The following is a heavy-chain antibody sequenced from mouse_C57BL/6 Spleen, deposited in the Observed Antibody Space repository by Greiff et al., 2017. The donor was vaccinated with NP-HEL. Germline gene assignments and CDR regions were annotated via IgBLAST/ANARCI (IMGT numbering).Heavy chain of an antibody. D-gene: IGHD2-3*01. V-gene: IGHV1-39*01. J-gene: IGHJ2*01. CDR1: GYSFTDYN. CDR3: ARLDDGYYEGYFDY. CDR2: INPNYGTT. Sequence: EVKLMESGPELVKPGASVKISCKASGYSFTDYNMNWVKQSNGKSLEWIGVINPNYGTTSYNQKFKGKATLTVDQSSSTAYMQLNSLTSEDSAVYYCARLDDGYYEGYFDYWGQGTTLTVSS.